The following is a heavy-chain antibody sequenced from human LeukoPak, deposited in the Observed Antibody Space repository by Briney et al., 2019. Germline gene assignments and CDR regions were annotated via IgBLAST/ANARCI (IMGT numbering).Heavy chain of an antibody. V-gene: IGHV1-2*06. CDR3: ARVGVYCGGDCYSRDGFDY. CDR1: GYTFTGYY. D-gene: IGHD2-21*02. Sequence: ASVEVSCKASGYTFTGYYMHWVRQAPGQGLEWMGRINPNSGGTNYAQKFQGRVTMTRDTSISTAYMELSRLRSDDTAVYYCARVGVYCGGDCYSRDGFDYWGQGTLVTVSS. J-gene: IGHJ4*02. CDR2: INPNSGGT.